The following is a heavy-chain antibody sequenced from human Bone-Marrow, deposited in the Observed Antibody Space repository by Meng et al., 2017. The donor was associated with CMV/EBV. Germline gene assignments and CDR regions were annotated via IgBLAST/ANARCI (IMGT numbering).Heavy chain of an antibody. J-gene: IGHJ6*02. Sequence: GESLKISCAASGFTFSDYYMSWIRQAPGKGLGWVSYISSSGSTIYYADSVKGRFTISRDNAKNSLYLQMNSLRAEDTAVYYCAREKNYGSGSYIHYGMDVWGQGTTVTVSS. CDR1: GFTFSDYY. CDR2: ISSSGSTI. CDR3: AREKNYGSGSYIHYGMDV. V-gene: IGHV3-11*01. D-gene: IGHD3-10*01.